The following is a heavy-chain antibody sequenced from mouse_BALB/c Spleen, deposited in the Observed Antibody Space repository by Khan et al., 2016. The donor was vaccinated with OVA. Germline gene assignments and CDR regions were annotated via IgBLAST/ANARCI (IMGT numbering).Heavy chain of an antibody. CDR2: INPYNGAT. CDR1: GYRFTSYI. CDR3: ARGNWQSYYFDY. J-gene: IGHJ2*01. Sequence: EVQLQESGPELVKPGTSVKMSCKASGYRFTSYIIHWVKQRPGQGLEWIGYINPYNGATKYNEKFKGKATLTSDKSSNTAYMELSSLTSEDSAVYYCARGNWQSYYFDYWGQDTTLTVSS. D-gene: IGHD4-1*01. V-gene: IGHV1S136*01.